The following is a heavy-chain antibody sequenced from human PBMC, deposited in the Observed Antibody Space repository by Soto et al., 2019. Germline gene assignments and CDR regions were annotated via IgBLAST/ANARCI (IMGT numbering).Heavy chain of an antibody. CDR3: ARNSLTSIYGFDI. CDR2: IYLGGST. J-gene: IGHJ3*02. Sequence: QVQLQESGPGLVKPSGTLSLTCAVSGGSISSNNWWSWVRQPPGKGLEWIGEIYLGGSTNYNPSLKSRVTISVDKSKNQFSLKRTSVTAADTAVYYCARNSLTSIYGFDIWGQWTLVTVSS. CDR1: GGSISSNNW. D-gene: IGHD2-2*01. V-gene: IGHV4-4*02.